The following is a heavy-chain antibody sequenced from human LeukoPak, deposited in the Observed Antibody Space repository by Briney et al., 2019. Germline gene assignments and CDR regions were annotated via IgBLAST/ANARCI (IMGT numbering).Heavy chain of an antibody. CDR3: ARDFRYDTSGRHPFDP. J-gene: IGHJ5*02. V-gene: IGHV1-2*02. Sequence: GASVKVSCKAPGYTFTGYYMHWVRQAPGQGLEWMGWINPNSGGTNYAQKFQGRVTMTRDMSTSTVYMELTSLRSEDTAMYYCARDFRYDTSGRHPFDPRGQGTLVTVSS. CDR2: INPNSGGT. D-gene: IGHD3-22*01. CDR1: GYTFTGYY.